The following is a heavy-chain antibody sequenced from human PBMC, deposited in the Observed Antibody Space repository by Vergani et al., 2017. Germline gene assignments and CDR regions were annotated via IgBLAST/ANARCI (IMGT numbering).Heavy chain of an antibody. CDR2: IYYSGST. CDR3: ARAYYYGSGSLDV. CDR1: GGSISSYY. V-gene: IGHV4-59*01. Sequence: QVQLQESGPGLVKPSETLSLTCTVSGGSISSYYWSWIRQPPGKGLEWIGYIYYSGSTNYNPSLTCRVTISVDTSKNQFSLKLSSVTAADTAVYYCARAYYYGSGSLDVWGQGTTVTVSS. J-gene: IGHJ6*02. D-gene: IGHD3-10*01.